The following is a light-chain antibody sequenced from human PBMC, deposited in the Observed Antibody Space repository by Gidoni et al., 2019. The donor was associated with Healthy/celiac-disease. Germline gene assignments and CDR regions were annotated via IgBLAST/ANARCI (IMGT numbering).Light chain of an antibody. CDR1: QSISSY. V-gene: IGKV1-39*01. Sequence: IQMTQSPSSLSASVGDRVTITCRASQSISSYLNWYQQKPGKAPKLLIYAAPSLQSGVPSRFSGSGSGTDFTLTISSLQPEDFATYYCQQSYSTPRTFGGGTKVEIK. J-gene: IGKJ4*01. CDR3: QQSYSTPRT. CDR2: AAP.